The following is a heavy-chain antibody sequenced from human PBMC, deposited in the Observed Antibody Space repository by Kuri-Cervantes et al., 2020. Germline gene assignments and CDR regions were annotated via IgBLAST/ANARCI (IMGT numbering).Heavy chain of an antibody. V-gene: IGHV3-23*01. J-gene: IGHJ1*01. CDR1: GFTFSIYA. D-gene: IGHD6-19*01. CDR3: ASGTTIGWYEAH. Sequence: GGSLTLSSAASGFTFSIYAMSWVRQAPGKGLEWVSAISGSGGSTYYADSVKGRFTISRLNSKNTLYLQLNSLRVEDTAVYYCASGTTIGWYEAHWGQGTLVTVSS. CDR2: ISGSGGST.